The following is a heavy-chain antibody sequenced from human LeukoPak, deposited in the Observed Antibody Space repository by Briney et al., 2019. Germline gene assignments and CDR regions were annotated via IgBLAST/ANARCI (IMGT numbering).Heavy chain of an antibody. CDR3: ARAGYSSGWFLDY. CDR1: GDSINSYY. D-gene: IGHD6-19*01. CDR2: VYYSGST. Sequence: ETLSLTCTVSGDSINSYYWSWIRQPPGKGLEWIGYVYYSGSTTYNPSLKSRVTISIHTSKNQFSLKLSSVTAADTAVYYCARAGYSSGWFLDYWGQGTLVTVSS. J-gene: IGHJ4*02. V-gene: IGHV4-59*01.